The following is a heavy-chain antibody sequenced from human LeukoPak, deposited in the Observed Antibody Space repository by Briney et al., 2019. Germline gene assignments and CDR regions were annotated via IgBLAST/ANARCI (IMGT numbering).Heavy chain of an antibody. D-gene: IGHD3-9*01. CDR3: AKQNDILTGYSDY. CDR1: GYSFTSYW. Sequence: GESLKISCKGSGYSFTSYWIGWVRQLPGKGLEWMGIIYPGDSDTRYSPSFQGQVTISADKSISTAYLQWSSLKASDTAMYYCAKQNDILTGYSDYWGQGTLVTVSS. CDR2: IYPGDSDT. V-gene: IGHV5-51*01. J-gene: IGHJ4*02.